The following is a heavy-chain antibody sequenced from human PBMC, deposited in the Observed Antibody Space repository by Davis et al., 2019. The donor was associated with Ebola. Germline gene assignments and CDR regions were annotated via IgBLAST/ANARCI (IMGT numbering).Heavy chain of an antibody. CDR3: ARGDPHWEWRIPFFDY. CDR1: GGSISSGDYY. V-gene: IGHV4-39*07. J-gene: IGHJ4*02. D-gene: IGHD3-3*01. CDR2: INHSGST. Sequence: PSETLSLTCTVSGGSISSGDYYWSWIRQPPGKGLEWIGEINHSGSTNYNPSLKSRVTISVDTSKNQFSLKLSSVTAADTAVYYCARGDPHWEWRIPFFDYWGQGTLVTVSS.